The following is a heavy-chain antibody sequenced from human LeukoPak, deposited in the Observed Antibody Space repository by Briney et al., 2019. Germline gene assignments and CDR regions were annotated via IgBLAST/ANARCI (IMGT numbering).Heavy chain of an antibody. Sequence: SVKISCKASGGTFSSYAISWVRQAPGQGLEWMGMIIPVSGSSDYAQKFQGKVTITTDESASTAYMELNSLRSEDTAVYYCASETGYSSGWYVFDYWGQGTLVTVSS. D-gene: IGHD6-19*01. CDR1: GGTFSSYA. J-gene: IGHJ4*02. V-gene: IGHV1-69*05. CDR3: ASETGYSSGWYVFDY. CDR2: IIPVSGSS.